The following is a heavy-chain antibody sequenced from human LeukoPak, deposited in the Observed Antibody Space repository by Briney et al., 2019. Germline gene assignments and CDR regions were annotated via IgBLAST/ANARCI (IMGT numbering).Heavy chain of an antibody. J-gene: IGHJ3*02. Sequence: ARSLTLSCAASGFTFSSYGMQWDRQAPGKGLEWVAVITYDGSNKYHADSVKGRFTISRDNSKNTLYLQMNSLRAEDTAVYYCAKVSNYGGYTPSYAFDIWGQGTMVTVSS. CDR2: ITYDGSNK. CDR1: GFTFSSYG. CDR3: AKVSNYGGYTPSYAFDI. V-gene: IGHV3-30*18. D-gene: IGHD4-23*01.